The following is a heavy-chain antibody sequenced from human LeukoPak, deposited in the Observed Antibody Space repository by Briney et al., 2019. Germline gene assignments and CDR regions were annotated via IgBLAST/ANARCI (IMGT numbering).Heavy chain of an antibody. CDR1: GGSISSYY. CDR3: ARVSCSSTSCSSLNWFDP. V-gene: IGHV4-59*01. CDR2: IYYSGST. D-gene: IGHD2-2*01. Sequence: SETLSLTCTVSGGSISSYYWSWIRQPPGKGLEWIEYIYYSGSTNYNPSLKSRVTVSVDTSKNQFSLKLSSVTAADTAVYYCARVSCSSTSCSSLNWFDPWGQGTLVTVSS. J-gene: IGHJ5*02.